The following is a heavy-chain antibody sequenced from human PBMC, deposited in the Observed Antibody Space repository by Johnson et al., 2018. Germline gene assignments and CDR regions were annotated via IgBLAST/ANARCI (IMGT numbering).Heavy chain of an antibody. CDR3: ARDQGASEGGMNLFRH. Sequence: QVQLVQSGGGVVQPGRSLRLSCAASGFTFSSYAMHWVRQAPGKGLEWVAVISYDGSNKYYADSVKGRFTISRDNSKNTLYLQKNSLRAEDTAGYNCARDQGASEGGMNLFRHWGQGTLVTVSS. CDR1: GFTFSSYA. V-gene: IGHV3-30-3*01. J-gene: IGHJ1*01. D-gene: IGHD1-26*01. CDR2: ISYDGSNK.